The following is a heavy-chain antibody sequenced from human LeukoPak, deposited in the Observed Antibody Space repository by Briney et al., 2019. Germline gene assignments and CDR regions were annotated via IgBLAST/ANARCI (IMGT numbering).Heavy chain of an antibody. Sequence: NTGGSLRLSCAASGFTFDDYGMSWVRQAPGKGLEWIGSIYYSGSTYYTPSLKSRVIISVDTSKNQFSLKLSSVTAADTAVYYCARLATVTTTYFSYYNYMDVWGKGTTVTISS. CDR1: GFTFDDYG. D-gene: IGHD4-17*01. V-gene: IGHV4-39*01. CDR2: IYYSGST. J-gene: IGHJ6*03. CDR3: ARLATVTTTYFSYYNYMDV.